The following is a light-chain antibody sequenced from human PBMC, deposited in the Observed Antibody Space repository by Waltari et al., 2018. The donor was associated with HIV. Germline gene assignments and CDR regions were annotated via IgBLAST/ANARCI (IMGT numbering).Light chain of an antibody. CDR2: EVT. Sequence: QSALTQPRSVSGSPGQSVTISCTGTSGDIGFYDYVSWFQQHPGKAPKLIIYEVTQRPSGVPYRFSGSKSGNTATLTITGLQAEDEADYYCCSYAGNYRVFGGGTKLTVL. CDR3: CSYAGNYRV. J-gene: IGLJ2*01. V-gene: IGLV2-11*01. CDR1: SGDIGFYDY.